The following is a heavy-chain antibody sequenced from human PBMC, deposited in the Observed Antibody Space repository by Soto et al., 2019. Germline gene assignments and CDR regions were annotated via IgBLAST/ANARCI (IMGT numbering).Heavy chain of an antibody. J-gene: IGHJ6*02. CDR1: GYTFTSYG. Sequence: QVQLVQSGAEVKKPGASVKVSCKASGYTFTSYGISWVRQAPGQGLEWMGWISAYNGNTNYAQKLQGRVTMTTDTSTSTAYMELRSLRSDDTAVYYCARGASGYYVGAAPNYYYGMDVWGQGTTVTVSS. D-gene: IGHD3-22*01. V-gene: IGHV1-18*01. CDR2: ISAYNGNT. CDR3: ARGASGYYVGAAPNYYYGMDV.